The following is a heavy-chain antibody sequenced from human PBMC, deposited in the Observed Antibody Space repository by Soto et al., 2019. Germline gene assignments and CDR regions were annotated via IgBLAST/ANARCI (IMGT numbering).Heavy chain of an antibody. CDR3: TRMGYSSGWPYYHYYGMYV. V-gene: IGHV3-49*03. Sequence: GGSLRLSCTASGFTFGDDAMSWFRQAPGKGLEWVGFIRSKAYGGTTEYAASVKGRFTISRDDSKSIAYLQMNSLKTEDTAVYYCTRMGYSSGWPYYHYYGMYVWGQGTTVTVSS. J-gene: IGHJ6*02. CDR2: IRSKAYGGTT. D-gene: IGHD6-19*01. CDR1: GFTFGDDA.